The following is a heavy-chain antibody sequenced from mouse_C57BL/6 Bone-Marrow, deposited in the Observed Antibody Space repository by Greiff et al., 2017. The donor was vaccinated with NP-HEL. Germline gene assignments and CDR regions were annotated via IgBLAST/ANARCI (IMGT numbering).Heavy chain of an antibody. CDR1: GYTFTSYW. Sequence: QVQLQQPGAELVKPGASVKLSCKASGYTFTSYWMQWVKQRPGQGLEWIGEIDPSDSYTNYNQKFKGKATLTVDTSSSTAYMQLSSLTSEDSAVYYCAREELLRYPLCYFDVWGTGATVTVSS. CDR2: IDPSDSYT. V-gene: IGHV1-50*01. CDR3: AREELLRYPLCYFDV. J-gene: IGHJ1*03. D-gene: IGHD1-1*01.